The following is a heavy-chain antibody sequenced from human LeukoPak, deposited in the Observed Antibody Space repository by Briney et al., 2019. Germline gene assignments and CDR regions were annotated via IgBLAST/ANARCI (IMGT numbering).Heavy chain of an antibody. CDR1: GGSISSNDYY. CDR3: ARLSILEGYFDY. V-gene: IGHV4-30-4*01. CDR2: IYYSGST. J-gene: IGHJ4*02. D-gene: IGHD2-2*01. Sequence: SQTLSLTCTVSGGSISSNDYYWSWIRQPPGKGLEWIGYIYYSGSTNYNPSLKSRVTISVDTSKNQFSLKLSSVTAADTAVYYCARLSILEGYFDYWGQGTLVTVSS.